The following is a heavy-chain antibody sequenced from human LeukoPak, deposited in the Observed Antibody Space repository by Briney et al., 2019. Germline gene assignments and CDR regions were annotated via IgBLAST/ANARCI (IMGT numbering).Heavy chain of an antibody. CDR3: ARGGEGETSYYYYMDV. V-gene: IGHV4-61*02. D-gene: IGHD3-10*01. Sequence: PSETLSLTCTVSGGSISSSSYYWSWIRQPAGKGLEWIGRIYTSGSTNYNPSLKSRVTMSVDTSKDQFSLKLSSVTAADTAVYYCARGGEGETSYYYYMDVWGKGTTVTISS. CDR1: GGSISSSSYY. J-gene: IGHJ6*03. CDR2: IYTSGST.